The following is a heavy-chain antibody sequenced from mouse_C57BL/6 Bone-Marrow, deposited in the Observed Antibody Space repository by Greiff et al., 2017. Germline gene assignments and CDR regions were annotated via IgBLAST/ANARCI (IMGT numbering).Heavy chain of an antibody. J-gene: IGHJ2*01. CDR1: GFSLTSYG. CDR2: IWGGGST. Sequence: VKLLASGPGLVAPSQSLSITCTVSGFSLTSYGVSWVRQPPGKGLEWLGVIWGGGSTNYHSALIFRLSSSKNNYKSKIFLILNSRQTADNTTSYYSTKDDGRNFDYWGQGTTLTVSS. D-gene: IGHD1-1*01. CDR3: STKDDGRNFDY. V-gene: IGHV2-3*01.